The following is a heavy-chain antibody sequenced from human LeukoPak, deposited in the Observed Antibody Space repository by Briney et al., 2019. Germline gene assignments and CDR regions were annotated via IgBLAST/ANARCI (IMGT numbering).Heavy chain of an antibody. Sequence: ASVKVSCKASGYTFTGYYMHWVRQAPGQGLEWMGIINPSGGGTSYAQKFQGRVTMTRDTSTSTVYMELSSLRSEDTAVYYCARVGDFWSGYYTAAGMDVWGQGTTVTVSS. CDR3: ARVGDFWSGYYTAAGMDV. CDR2: INPSGGGT. CDR1: GYTFTGYY. J-gene: IGHJ6*02. V-gene: IGHV1-46*01. D-gene: IGHD3-3*01.